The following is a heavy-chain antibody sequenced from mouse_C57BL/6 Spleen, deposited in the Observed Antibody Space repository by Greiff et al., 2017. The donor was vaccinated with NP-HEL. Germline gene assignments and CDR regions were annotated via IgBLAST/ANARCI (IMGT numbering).Heavy chain of an antibody. Sequence: GGGLVQPKGSLKLSCAASGFTFNTYAMHWVRQAPGKGLEWVARIRSKSSNYATYYADSVKDRFTISRDDSQSMLYLQMNNLKTEDTAMYYCVRDPRPGSILWYFDVWGTGTTVTVSS. CDR1: GFTFNTYA. D-gene: IGHD1-1*01. CDR2: IRSKSSNYAT. V-gene: IGHV10-3*01. J-gene: IGHJ1*03. CDR3: VRDPRPGSILWYFDV.